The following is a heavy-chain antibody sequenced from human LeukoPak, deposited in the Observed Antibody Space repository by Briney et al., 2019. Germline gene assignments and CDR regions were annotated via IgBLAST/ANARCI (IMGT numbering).Heavy chain of an antibody. Sequence: ASETLSLTCTVSGGSISNYYWSWIRQPPGKGLEWIGEINHSGSTNYNPSLKSRVTISVDTSKNQFSLKLSSVTAADTAVYYCARGYCSGGSCYSWFDPWGQGTLVTVSS. J-gene: IGHJ5*02. CDR3: ARGYCSGGSCYSWFDP. V-gene: IGHV4-34*01. CDR1: GGSISNYY. CDR2: INHSGST. D-gene: IGHD2-15*01.